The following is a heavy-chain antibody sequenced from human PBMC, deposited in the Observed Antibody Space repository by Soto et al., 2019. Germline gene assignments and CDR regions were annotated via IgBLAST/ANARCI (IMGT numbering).Heavy chain of an antibody. Sequence: GSLRLSCAASGFTFSSYAMSWVRQAPGKGLEWVSAISGSGGSTYYADSVKGRFTISRDNSKNTLYLQMNSLRAEDTAVYYCAKGSSGGDRALEWFDPWGQGTLVTVS. V-gene: IGHV3-23*01. CDR3: AKGSSGGDRALEWFDP. D-gene: IGHD4-17*01. CDR1: GFTFSSYA. J-gene: IGHJ5*02. CDR2: ISGSGGST.